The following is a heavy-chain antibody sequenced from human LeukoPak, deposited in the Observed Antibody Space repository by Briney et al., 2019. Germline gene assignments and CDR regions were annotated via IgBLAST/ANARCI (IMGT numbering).Heavy chain of an antibody. CDR1: GGTFSSYA. Sequence: GSSVKVSCKASGGTFSSYAISWVRQATAQGVEWMGRIIPIFGTANYAQKFQGRVTITTDESTSTAYMELSSLRSEDTAVYYCARDEYDYVWGSHFYFDYWGQGTLVTVSS. V-gene: IGHV1-69*05. D-gene: IGHD3-16*01. CDR3: ARDEYDYVWGSHFYFDY. CDR2: IIPIFGTA. J-gene: IGHJ4*02.